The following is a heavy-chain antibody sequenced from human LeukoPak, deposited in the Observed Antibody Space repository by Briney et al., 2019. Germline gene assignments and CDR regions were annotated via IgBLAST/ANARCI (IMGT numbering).Heavy chain of an antibody. V-gene: IGHV3-21*01. Sequence: TGGSLRLSCAASGFTFSSYSMNWVRQAPGKGLEWVSSISSSSNYIYYADSVKGRFTISRDNAKNSLYLQMNSLRAEDTAVYYCARDGYCSGGSCYDAFDIWGQGTMVTVSS. CDR2: ISSSSNYI. CDR1: GFTFSSYS. J-gene: IGHJ3*02. CDR3: ARDGYCSGGSCYDAFDI. D-gene: IGHD2-15*01.